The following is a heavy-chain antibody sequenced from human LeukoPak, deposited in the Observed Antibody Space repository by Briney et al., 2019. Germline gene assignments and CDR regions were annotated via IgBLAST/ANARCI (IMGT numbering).Heavy chain of an antibody. J-gene: IGHJ5*02. Sequence: GASVKVSCKASGYTFTGYYMHWVRQAPGQGLEWMGRINPNSGGTNYAQKFQGRVTMTRDTSISTAYMELSRLRPDDTAVYYCARDSRITIFVNWFDPWGQGTLVTVSS. CDR2: INPNSGGT. CDR1: GYTFTGYY. D-gene: IGHD3-9*01. CDR3: ARDSRITIFVNWFDP. V-gene: IGHV1-2*06.